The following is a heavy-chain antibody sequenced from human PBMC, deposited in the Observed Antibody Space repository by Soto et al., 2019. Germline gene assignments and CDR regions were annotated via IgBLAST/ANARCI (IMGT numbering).Heavy chain of an antibody. J-gene: IGHJ4*02. Sequence: GGSLRLSCAASGFPFSAFWMTWVRQATGKGLEFLATIKDHVRETYYVDSVKGRFTISRDKAETTLYLQMNNLRAEDTAMYHCTTDLNWEATWGQGTLVTVSS. CDR2: IKDHVRET. CDR3: TTDLNWEAT. CDR1: GFPFSAFW. D-gene: IGHD7-27*01. V-gene: IGHV3-7*03.